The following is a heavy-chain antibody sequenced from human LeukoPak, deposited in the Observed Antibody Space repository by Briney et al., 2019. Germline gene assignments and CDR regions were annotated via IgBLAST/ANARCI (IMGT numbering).Heavy chain of an antibody. CDR3: ARLYGTFLEWSPYFDY. D-gene: IGHD3-3*02. V-gene: IGHV3-53*04. J-gene: IGHJ4*02. Sequence: GGSLRLSCAASGFTFSSYWMHWVRQPPGKGLEWVSVIYSGGSTYYADSVKGRFTISRHNSKNTLYLQMNSLRAEDTAVYYCARLYGTFLEWSPYFDYWGQGTLVTVSS. CDR1: GFTFSSYW. CDR2: IYSGGST.